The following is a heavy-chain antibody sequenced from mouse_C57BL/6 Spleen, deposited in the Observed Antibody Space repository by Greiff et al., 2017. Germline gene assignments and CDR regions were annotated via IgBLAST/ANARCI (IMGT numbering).Heavy chain of an antibody. Sequence: VQLQQSGAELVRPGTSVKVSCKASRYAFTNYLIEWVKQRPGQGLEWIGVINPGSGGTNYNEKFKGKATLTADKSSSTAYMQLSSLTSEDSAVYFCAREGVVATPYYYAMDYWGQGTSVTVSS. CDR2: INPGSGGT. CDR1: RYAFTNYL. CDR3: AREGVVATPYYYAMDY. V-gene: IGHV1-54*01. D-gene: IGHD1-1*01. J-gene: IGHJ4*01.